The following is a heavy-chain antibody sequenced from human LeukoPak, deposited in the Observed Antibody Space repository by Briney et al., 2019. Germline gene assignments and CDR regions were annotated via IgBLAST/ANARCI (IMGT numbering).Heavy chain of an antibody. V-gene: IGHV3-74*03. CDR1: GLTFSRYW. J-gene: IGHJ4*02. Sequence: PGRCLRLSCAASGLTFSRYWMHWVRQAPGKGLMWVSRSSSDGSTTLYTDAVKGRFTISRDNAKNTLYLQMNSLGAEDTAVYYCTTVLSSNRYNMGDYWGQGTLVTV. CDR3: TTVLSSNRYNMGDY. D-gene: IGHD6-13*01. CDR2: SSSDGSTT.